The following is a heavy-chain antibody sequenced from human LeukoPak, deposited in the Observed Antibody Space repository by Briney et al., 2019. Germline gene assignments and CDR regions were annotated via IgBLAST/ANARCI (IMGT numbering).Heavy chain of an antibody. CDR1: GYSFTSYW. Sequence: GESLKISCKGSGYSFTSYWIGWVRQMPGKGLEWMGIIYPGDSDTRYSPSFQGQVTISADKSISTAYLQWSSLKASDTAMYYCARHVVPAAPDTNRFDPWGQGTLVTVSS. J-gene: IGHJ5*02. V-gene: IGHV5-51*01. CDR3: ARHVVPAAPDTNRFDP. D-gene: IGHD2-2*01. CDR2: IYPGDSDT.